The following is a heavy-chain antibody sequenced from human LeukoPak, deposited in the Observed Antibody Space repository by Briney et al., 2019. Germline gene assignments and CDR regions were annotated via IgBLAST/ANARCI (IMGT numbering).Heavy chain of an antibody. V-gene: IGHV3-7*01. Sequence: PGGSLRLSCAASGFTFSSYWMTWVRQAPGKGLEWVANIKHDGDELNYVDSVEDRFTISRDNAKNSLYLHMTSLRAEDTAVYYCARELRTFDSWGQGTLVTVSS. CDR2: IKHDGDEL. J-gene: IGHJ4*02. D-gene: IGHD3-16*01. CDR1: GFTFSSYW. CDR3: ARELRTFDS.